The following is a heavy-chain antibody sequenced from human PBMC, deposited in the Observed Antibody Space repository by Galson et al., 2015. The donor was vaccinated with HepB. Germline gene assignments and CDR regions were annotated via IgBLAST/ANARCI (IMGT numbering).Heavy chain of an antibody. Sequence: SVKVSCKASGYTFTSYYMHWVRQAPGQGLEWMGIINPSGGSTSYAQKFQGRVTMTRDTSTSTVYMELSSLRSEDTAVYYCATSRRKGEFYDSFDYWGQGTLVTVSS. CDR3: ATSRRKGEFYDSFDY. CDR2: INPSGGST. CDR1: GYTFTSYY. D-gene: IGHD3-16*01. J-gene: IGHJ4*02. V-gene: IGHV1-46*01.